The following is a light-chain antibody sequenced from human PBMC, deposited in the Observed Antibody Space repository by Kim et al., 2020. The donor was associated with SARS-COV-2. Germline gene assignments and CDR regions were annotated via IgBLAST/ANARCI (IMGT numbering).Light chain of an antibody. CDR1: QIINSY. J-gene: IGKJ2*01. CDR3: QHSFSAPFS. CDR2: AAS. Sequence: DIQMTQSPSSLSASVGDRVTITCRTSQIINSYLNWYQQKPGKAPKLLIYAASSLRNGVPRRFSGSGSGTDFTLTISSLQPDDFATYYCQHSFSAPFSFGLGTKVDIK. V-gene: IGKV1-39*01.